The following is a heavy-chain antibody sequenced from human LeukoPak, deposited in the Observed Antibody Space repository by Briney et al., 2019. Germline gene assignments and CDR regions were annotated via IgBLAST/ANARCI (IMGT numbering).Heavy chain of an antibody. CDR2: IRYDGSNK. Sequence: GGSLRLSCAASGITFSSYGMHWVRQAPGKGLEWVTFIRYDGSNKYYADSVKGRFTTSRDNSKNTLYLQMNSLRAEDTAVYYCAKGWQQLVPEYFQHWGQGTLVTVSS. CDR3: AKGWQQLVPEYFQH. J-gene: IGHJ1*01. V-gene: IGHV3-30*02. D-gene: IGHD6-13*01. CDR1: GITFSSYG.